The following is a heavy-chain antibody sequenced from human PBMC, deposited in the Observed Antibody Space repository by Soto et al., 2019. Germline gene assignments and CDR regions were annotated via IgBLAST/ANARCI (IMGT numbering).Heavy chain of an antibody. J-gene: IGHJ5*02. V-gene: IGHV4-34*01. Sequence: PSETLSLTCAVYGGSFSGYYWSWIRQPPGKGLEWIGEINHSGSTNYNPSLKSRVTISVDTSKNQFSLKLSSVTAADTAVYYCARVYGYYLMYNWFDPWGQGTLVTVSS. D-gene: IGHD5-18*01. CDR1: GGSFSGYY. CDR2: INHSGST. CDR3: ARVYGYYLMYNWFDP.